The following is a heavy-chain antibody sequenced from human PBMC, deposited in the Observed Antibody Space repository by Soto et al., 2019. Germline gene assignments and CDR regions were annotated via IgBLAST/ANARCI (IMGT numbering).Heavy chain of an antibody. CDR3: AREIQVQTPAVFY. V-gene: IGHV1-69*19. Sequence: QVQLVQSGAEMKKPGSSVKVSCQSSGGTFNTYAMNWVRQAPGQGPEWMGDISPMFGAANYAPKCQCRVNITADESTGTSYMQLSSVNSEAPAIYLCAREIQVQTPAVFYWGQGTLVTVSS. CDR2: ISPMFGAA. J-gene: IGHJ4*02. D-gene: IGHD3-10*01. CDR1: GGTFNTYA.